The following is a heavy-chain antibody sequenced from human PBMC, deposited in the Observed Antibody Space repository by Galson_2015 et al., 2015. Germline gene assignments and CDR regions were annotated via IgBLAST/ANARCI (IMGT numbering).Heavy chain of an antibody. J-gene: IGHJ3*02. CDR2: ISYDGSNK. CDR3: ARDGGDGDSINTHAFDI. D-gene: IGHD3-22*01. Sequence: SLRLSCAASGLTFSSYAMHWVRQVPGKGLEWVAVISYDGSNKYYADSVKGRFTISRDNSKNTLYLQMNSLRAEDTAVYYCARDGGDGDSINTHAFDIWGQGTMVTVSS. CDR1: GLTFSSYA. V-gene: IGHV3-30-3*01.